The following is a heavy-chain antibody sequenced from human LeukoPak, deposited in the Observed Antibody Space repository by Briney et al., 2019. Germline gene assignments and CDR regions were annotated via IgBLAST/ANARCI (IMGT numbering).Heavy chain of an antibody. D-gene: IGHD1-26*01. CDR2: ISSSGNSI. V-gene: IGHV3-11*04. CDR1: GFTFSDYY. J-gene: IGHJ4*02. CDR3: AKGNSGSYLDFDY. Sequence: GGSLRLSCAASGFTFSDYYMSWIRQAPGKGLEWVSYISSSGNSISYADSVKGRFTISRDNSKNTLYLQMNSLRAEDTAVYYCAKGNSGSYLDFDYWGQGTLVTVSS.